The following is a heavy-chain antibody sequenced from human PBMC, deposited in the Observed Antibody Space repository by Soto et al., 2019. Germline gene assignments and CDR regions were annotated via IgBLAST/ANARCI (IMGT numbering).Heavy chain of an antibody. D-gene: IGHD3-10*01. Sequence: ASVKVSCKASGYTFTSYGISWVRQAPGQGLEWMGWISAYNGNTNYAQKLQGRVTMTTDTSKNQFSLQLNSVTPEDTAVYYCARERLWVTMVRGVNWFDPWGQGTLVTVSS. V-gene: IGHV1-18*01. CDR3: ARERLWVTMVRGVNWFDP. J-gene: IGHJ5*02. CDR2: ISAYNGNT. CDR1: GYTFTSYG.